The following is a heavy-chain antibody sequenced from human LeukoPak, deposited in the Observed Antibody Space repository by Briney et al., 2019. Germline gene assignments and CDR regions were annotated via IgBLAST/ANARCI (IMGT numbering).Heavy chain of an antibody. CDR1: GGSISSYY. D-gene: IGHD6-6*01. Sequence: SETLSLTCTVSGGSISSYYWTWVRQPAGRGLGWIGRIAFCGSTNYNPSLKTRVTMSVDTSKNQFSLKLSSVTAADSAIYYCTRDRRYSSSSGTTYYHMDVWGKGNTVTVSS. V-gene: IGHV4-4*07. CDR2: IAFCGST. J-gene: IGHJ6*03. CDR3: TRDRRYSSSSGTTYYHMDV.